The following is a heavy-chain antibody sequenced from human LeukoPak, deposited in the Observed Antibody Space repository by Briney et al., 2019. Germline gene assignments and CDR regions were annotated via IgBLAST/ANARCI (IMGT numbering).Heavy chain of an antibody. CDR3: AKQLDSGNYYLTGEDY. J-gene: IGHJ4*02. CDR1: GFTLSSYA. D-gene: IGHD3-10*01. Sequence: GGSLRLSCAASGFTLSSYATTWVRQAPGKGLEWVSAISASGADTYYADSVKGRFTISRDTSKNTVYFQMNSLRDEDTAVYYCAKQLDSGNYYLTGEDYWGQGTLVTVSS. CDR2: ISASGADT. V-gene: IGHV3-23*01.